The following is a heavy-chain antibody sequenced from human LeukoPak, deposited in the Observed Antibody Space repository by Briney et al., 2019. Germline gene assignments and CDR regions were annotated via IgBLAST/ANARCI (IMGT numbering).Heavy chain of an antibody. D-gene: IGHD3-10*01. CDR3: ASSYYGSGSYSKVD. J-gene: IGHJ4*02. CDR1: GFTFSSYW. CDR2: IKSDGSIT. Sequence: GGSLRLSCAASGFTFSSYWMRWVRQAPGKGLVWLSRIKSDGSITSYAYSVKCRFTISRDNSKNTLYLQMSSLRAADTAVYYCASSYYGSGSYSKVDWGQGTLVTVSS. V-gene: IGHV3-74*01.